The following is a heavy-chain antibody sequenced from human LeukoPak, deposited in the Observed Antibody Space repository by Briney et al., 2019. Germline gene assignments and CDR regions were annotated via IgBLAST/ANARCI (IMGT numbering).Heavy chain of an antibody. D-gene: IGHD6-19*01. V-gene: IGHV1-3*01. CDR1: GFTFTTYT. CDR2: INAANGNT. J-gene: IGHJ5*02. CDR3: ARGAPIRVAVAATFDP. Sequence: GASVKVSCKTSGFTFTTYTMHWVRQAPGRRLEWMGWINAANGNTQYSQKFQGRVTITRDTSASTAYMELSSLRSEDTAVYYCARGAPIRVAVAATFDPWGQGTLVTVPS.